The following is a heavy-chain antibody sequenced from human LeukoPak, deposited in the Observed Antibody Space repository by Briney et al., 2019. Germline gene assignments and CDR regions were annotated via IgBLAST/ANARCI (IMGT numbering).Heavy chain of an antibody. D-gene: IGHD3-22*01. Sequence: GGSLRLSCAASGFTFSSYAMHWVRQAPGKGLEWVAVISYDGSNKYYADSVKGRFTISRDNSKNTLYLQMNSLRAEDTAVYYCARAEAPSITMIVVVFPYYYYGMDVWGQGTTVTVSS. J-gene: IGHJ6*02. V-gene: IGHV3-30-3*01. CDR3: ARAEAPSITMIVVVFPYYYYGMDV. CDR1: GFTFSSYA. CDR2: ISYDGSNK.